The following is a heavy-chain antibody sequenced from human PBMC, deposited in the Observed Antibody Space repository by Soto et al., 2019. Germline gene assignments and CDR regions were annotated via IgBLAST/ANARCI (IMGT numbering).Heavy chain of an antibody. CDR1: GGSFSGYY. J-gene: IGHJ4*02. V-gene: IGHV4-34*01. Sequence: PSETLSLTCAVYGGSFSGYYWSWIRQPPGKRLEWIGEINHSGSTNYNPSLKSRVTISVDTSKNQFSLKLTSVTAADTAVYYCARGRRRIEPAAGTLDYWGQGTLVT. CDR3: ARGRRRIEPAAGTLDY. CDR2: INHSGST. D-gene: IGHD6-13*01.